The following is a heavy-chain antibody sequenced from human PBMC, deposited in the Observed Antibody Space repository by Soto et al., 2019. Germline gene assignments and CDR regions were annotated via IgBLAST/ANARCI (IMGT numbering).Heavy chain of an antibody. D-gene: IGHD6-25*01. Sequence: SETLSLTCTVSGGSLSSYYWTWIRQSPGKGLEWIGYVYFSGNTNYNPSLKSRVTISIDTSKSQFSLRLASVTAADTAFYYCGSVRPSGYVLSWGQGTLVTVSS. CDR3: GSVRPSGYVLS. J-gene: IGHJ5*02. V-gene: IGHV4-59*01. CDR1: GGSLSSYY. CDR2: VYFSGNT.